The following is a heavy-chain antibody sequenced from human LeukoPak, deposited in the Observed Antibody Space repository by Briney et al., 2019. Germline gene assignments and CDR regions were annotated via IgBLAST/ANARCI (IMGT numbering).Heavy chain of an antibody. J-gene: IGHJ4*02. CDR2: IYYSGST. CDR3: ARIRGYDFDY. Sequence: SGTLSLTCTVSGGSISSYYWSWIRQPPGKGLEWIGYIYYSGSTNYNPSLKSRVAISVDTSKNHFSLRLSSVTAADTAVYYCARIRGYDFDYWGQGTLVTVSS. CDR1: GGSISSYY. V-gene: IGHV4-59*01. D-gene: IGHD5-12*01.